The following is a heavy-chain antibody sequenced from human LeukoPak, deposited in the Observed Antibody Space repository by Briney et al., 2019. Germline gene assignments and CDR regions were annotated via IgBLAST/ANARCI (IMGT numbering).Heavy chain of an antibody. V-gene: IGHV3-23*01. Sequence: PGGSLRLSCAASGFTFSSYAMSWVRQAPGKGLEWVSAISGSGGSTCYADSVKGRFTISRDNSKNTLYLQMNSLRAEDTAVYYCAKARYFDWLLPLDYWGQGTLVTVSS. J-gene: IGHJ4*02. CDR1: GFTFSSYA. CDR3: AKARYFDWLLPLDY. D-gene: IGHD3-9*01. CDR2: ISGSGGST.